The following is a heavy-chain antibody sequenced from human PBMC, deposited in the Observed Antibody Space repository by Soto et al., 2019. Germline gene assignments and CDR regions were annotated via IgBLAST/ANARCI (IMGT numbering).Heavy chain of an antibody. CDR1: GFTFSSFA. V-gene: IGHV3-23*01. CDR2: ISGSADST. CDR3: AKTRGAMIYAISVYGMDV. D-gene: IGHD2-8*01. Sequence: EVQLLESGGGLVQPGGSLRLSCAASGFTFSSFALNWVRQAPGKGLEWVSMISGSADSTFYADSVKGRFTISRDNSKNMLYLQINSLRAEDTAVYSCAKTRGAMIYAISVYGMDVWGQGTTVTVSS. J-gene: IGHJ6*02.